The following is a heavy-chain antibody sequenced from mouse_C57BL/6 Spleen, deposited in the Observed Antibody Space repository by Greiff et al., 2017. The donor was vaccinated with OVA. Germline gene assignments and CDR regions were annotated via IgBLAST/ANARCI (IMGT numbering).Heavy chain of an antibody. J-gene: IGHJ2*01. CDR3: TATIRGY. Sequence: EVKVEESGGGLVQPGGSMKLSCVASGFTFSNYWMNWVRQSPEKGLEWVAQIRLKSDNYATHYAESVKGRFTISRDDSKSSVYLQMNNLRAEDTGIYYCTATIRGYWGQGTTLTVSS. D-gene: IGHD2-12*01. CDR1: GFTFSNYW. V-gene: IGHV6-3*01. CDR2: IRLKSDNYAT.